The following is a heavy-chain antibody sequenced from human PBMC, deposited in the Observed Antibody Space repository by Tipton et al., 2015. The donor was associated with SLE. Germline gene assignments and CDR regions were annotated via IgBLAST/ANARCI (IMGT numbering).Heavy chain of an antibody. CDR2: VYSSGTT. CDR3: AGDWGNFPWEEQREGFDV. V-gene: IGHV4-61*02. J-gene: IGHJ6*02. Sequence: TLSLTCTVSGASISSGSYYWNWIRQPAGKGLEWIGRVYSSGTTNYNSSLKSRVTISLDTAKNQFSLQLTSVTAADTAVYYCAGDWGNFPWEEQREGFDVWGQGGAVTVSS. CDR1: GASISSGSYY. D-gene: IGHD3-16*01.